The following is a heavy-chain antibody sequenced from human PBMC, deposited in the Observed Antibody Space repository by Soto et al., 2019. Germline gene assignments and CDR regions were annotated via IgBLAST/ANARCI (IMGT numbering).Heavy chain of an antibody. CDR3: ARDNGDYGNWYFDL. V-gene: IGHV4-59*01. D-gene: IGHD4-17*01. Sequence: QVQLQESGPGLVKPSETLSLTCTVSGGSISSYYWSWIRQPPGKGLEWIGYIYYSGSTNYNRSLKNRVTISVDTSKNQFSLKLSSVTAADTAVYYCARDNGDYGNWYFDLWGRGTLVTVSS. CDR1: GGSISSYY. CDR2: IYYSGST. J-gene: IGHJ2*01.